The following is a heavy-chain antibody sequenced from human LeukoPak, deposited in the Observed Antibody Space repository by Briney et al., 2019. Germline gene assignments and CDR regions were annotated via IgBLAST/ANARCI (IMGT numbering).Heavy chain of an antibody. Sequence: GGSLRLSCAASGFTFSSYPMNWVRQAPGKGLEWVSVISGSGGATFYGDSVQGRFTISRDNSRDTLYLQMNSLTAEDTAVYYCGKYLQTTVGANDYWGQGTLVTVSS. V-gene: IGHV3-23*01. CDR2: ISGSGGAT. CDR1: GFTFSSYP. D-gene: IGHD1-26*01. J-gene: IGHJ4*02. CDR3: GKYLQTTVGANDY.